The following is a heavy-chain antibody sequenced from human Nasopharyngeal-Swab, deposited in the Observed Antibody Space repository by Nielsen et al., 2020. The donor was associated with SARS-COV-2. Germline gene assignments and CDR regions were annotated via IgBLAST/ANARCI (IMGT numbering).Heavy chain of an antibody. D-gene: IGHD3-16*01. CDR2: ISGSGDST. V-gene: IGHV3-23*01. J-gene: IGHJ4*02. CDR3: AKGFTGYRSGSYADY. CDR1: GFTFSSYA. Sequence: GESLKISCAASGFTFSSYAMSWVRQAPGKGLGWVSSISGSGDSTYYADSVKGRFTISRDYSKNTLYLQMNSLRAEDAAVYYCAKGFTGYRSGSYADYWGQGTLVTVSS.